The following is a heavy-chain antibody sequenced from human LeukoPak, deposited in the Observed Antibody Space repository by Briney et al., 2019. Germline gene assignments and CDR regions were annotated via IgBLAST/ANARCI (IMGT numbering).Heavy chain of an antibody. V-gene: IGHV3-48*03. Sequence: PGGSLRLSCAASGFTFSSYEMNWVRQAPGKGLEWVSHISVSGTTIYYADSVKGRFTISRDNAKNSLYLQMNSLRAEDTALYYCARLEEAVAGTLGYWGQGTLVTVSS. CDR3: ARLEEAVAGTLGY. CDR1: GFTFSSYE. CDR2: ISVSGTTI. J-gene: IGHJ4*02. D-gene: IGHD6-19*01.